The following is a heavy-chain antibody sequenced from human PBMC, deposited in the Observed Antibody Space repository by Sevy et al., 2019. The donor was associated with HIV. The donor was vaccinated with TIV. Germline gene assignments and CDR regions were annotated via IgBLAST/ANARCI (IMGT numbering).Heavy chain of an antibody. CDR1: GFTFSSHA. J-gene: IGHJ4*02. V-gene: IGHV3-23*01. Sequence: GGSLRLSCAASGFTFSSHAMSWVRQAPGKGLEWVSAISGSGGMTYYADSVKGRFTISRDNSKNTLYLQMSSLRAEDTAVYYCAKEDCSGGSCYEGFDYWGQGTLVTVSS. CDR2: ISGSGGMT. D-gene: IGHD2-15*01. CDR3: AKEDCSGGSCYEGFDY.